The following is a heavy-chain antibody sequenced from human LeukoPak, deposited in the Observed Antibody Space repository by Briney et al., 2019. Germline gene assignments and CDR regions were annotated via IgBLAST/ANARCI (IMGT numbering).Heavy chain of an antibody. CDR3: ARDLNSGYDFGY. J-gene: IGHJ4*02. CDR2: IYHSGST. CDR1: GYSISSGYY. D-gene: IGHD5-12*01. V-gene: IGHV4-38-2*02. Sequence: SETLSLTCAVSGYSISSGYYWGWIRQPPGKGLEWIGSIYHSGSTYYNPSLKSRVTISVDTSKNQFSLKLSSVTAADTAVYYCARDLNSGYDFGYWGQGTLVTVSS.